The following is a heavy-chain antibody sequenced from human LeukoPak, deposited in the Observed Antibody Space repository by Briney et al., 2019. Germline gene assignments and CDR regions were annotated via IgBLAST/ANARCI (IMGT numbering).Heavy chain of an antibody. CDR2: IYHSGST. CDR1: GYSISSGYY. V-gene: IGHV4-38-2*02. Sequence: PSETLSLTCTVSGYSISSGYYWAWIRPPPGKGLEWIGSIYHSGSTFYNPSLKSRITISMDTSKNQFSLNLTSVTAADAAVFYCARRRYCSSTACSYNWPYFDYWGQGTLVTVSS. D-gene: IGHD2-2*01. CDR3: ARRRYCSSTACSYNWPYFDY. J-gene: IGHJ4*02.